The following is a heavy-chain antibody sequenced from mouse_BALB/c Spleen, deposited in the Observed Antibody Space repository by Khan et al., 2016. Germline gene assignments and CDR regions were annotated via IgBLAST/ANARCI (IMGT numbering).Heavy chain of an antibody. D-gene: IGHD1-1*01. Sequence: EVQLQESGGGLVQPGGSLKLSCAASGLDFSRYWMNWVRQAPGKGLEWIGEINPDSSTINYTPSLKDKFIISRDNAKNTLYLQMRNVRSEDTALYYCARLYYYGCSDYWGQGTTLTVSS. CDR1: GLDFSRYW. CDR2: INPDSSTI. CDR3: ARLYYYGCSDY. V-gene: IGHV4-1*02. J-gene: IGHJ2*01.